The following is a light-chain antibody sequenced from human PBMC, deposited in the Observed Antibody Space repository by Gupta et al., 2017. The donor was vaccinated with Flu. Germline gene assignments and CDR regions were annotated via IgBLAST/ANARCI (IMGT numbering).Light chain of an antibody. V-gene: IGKV3-20*01. CDR3: QQYGSSPFS. J-gene: IGKJ2*03. Sequence: VLTQSPGTLPLSPGERATLSCRASQSVSSNYLAWYQQKPGQAPRLLMYGASRRATGIPDRFSGSGSGTDFTLTVSRLEPEDFAVYYCQQYGSSPFSFGQGTKVEIK. CDR1: QSVSSNY. CDR2: GAS.